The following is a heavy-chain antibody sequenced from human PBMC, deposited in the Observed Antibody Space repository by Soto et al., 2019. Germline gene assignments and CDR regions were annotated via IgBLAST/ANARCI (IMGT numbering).Heavy chain of an antibody. CDR2: IYWDDDK. CDR1: GFSLSTSGVG. V-gene: IGHV2-5*02. J-gene: IGHJ5*02. CDR3: AGARQLVIFGQEVFDP. D-gene: IGHD6-13*01. Sequence: SGPTLVNPTQTLTLTCTFSGFSLSTSGVGVGWIRQPPGKALEWLALIYWDDDKRYSPSLKSRLTITKDTSKNQVALTMTNMDPVDTATYYCAGARQLVIFGQEVFDPWGQGTMVTVSS.